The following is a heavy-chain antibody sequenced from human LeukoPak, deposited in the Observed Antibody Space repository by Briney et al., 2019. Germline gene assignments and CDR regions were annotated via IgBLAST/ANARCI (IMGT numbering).Heavy chain of an antibody. CDR1: GFTFSDNA. V-gene: IGHV3-49*04. Sequence: GGSLRLSCTASGFTFSDNAMSWVRQAPGKGLEGVGFIRGKAYGGTTQYAASVKGRFTISRDDSKSIAYLQMNSLKTEDTAVYYCTSGYSSSWYPPPFDYWGQGTLVTVSS. CDR3: TSGYSSSWYPPPFDY. CDR2: IRGKAYGGTT. J-gene: IGHJ4*02. D-gene: IGHD6-13*01.